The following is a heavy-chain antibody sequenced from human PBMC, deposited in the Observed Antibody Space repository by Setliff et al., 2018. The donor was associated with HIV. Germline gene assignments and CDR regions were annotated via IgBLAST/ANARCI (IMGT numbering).Heavy chain of an antibody. Sequence: PGGSLRLSCAASGLTFSSYGMHWVRQAPGKGLEWVAVIWYDGSNKYYADSVKGRFTISRDNSKNTLYLQMNSLRAEDTAVYYCAKGSLPSGYSYGFFDYWGQGTLVTVSS. CDR1: GLTFSSYG. V-gene: IGHV3-33*06. D-gene: IGHD5-18*01. CDR3: AKGSLPSGYSYGFFDY. CDR2: IWYDGSNK. J-gene: IGHJ4*02.